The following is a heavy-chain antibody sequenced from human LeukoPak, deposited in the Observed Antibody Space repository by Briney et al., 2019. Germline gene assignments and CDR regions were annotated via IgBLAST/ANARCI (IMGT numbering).Heavy chain of an antibody. Sequence: PSQTLSLTCTVSGASVNSGGYYWSWFRQCPGKGLEYLGYIYYTGSTYYNPSLKSRFTMSLDTSKNQLSLRLRSVTAADTAVYYCARETRYVDSSGNLPYWGQGTLVTVSS. D-gene: IGHD5-12*01. V-gene: IGHV4-31*03. CDR2: IYYTGST. J-gene: IGHJ4*02. CDR1: GASVNSGGYY. CDR3: ARETRYVDSSGNLPY.